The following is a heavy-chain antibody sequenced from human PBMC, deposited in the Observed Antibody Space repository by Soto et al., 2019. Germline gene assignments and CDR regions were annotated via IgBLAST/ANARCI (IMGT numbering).Heavy chain of an antibody. D-gene: IGHD2-2*01. CDR1: GFTVSSYW. Sequence: EVQLVEAGGGLVQPGGSLRLSCAASGFTVSSYWMSWVRQAPGKGLEWVANIKQDGSEKYYVDSVKGRFTISRDNAKNSLYLQMNSLRAEDTAVYYCARDRNRGIVVVPAAKGHRYYYYYRDVWGKGTTVTVSS. CDR2: IKQDGSEK. V-gene: IGHV3-7*01. CDR3: ARDRNRGIVVVPAAKGHRYYYYYRDV. J-gene: IGHJ6*03.